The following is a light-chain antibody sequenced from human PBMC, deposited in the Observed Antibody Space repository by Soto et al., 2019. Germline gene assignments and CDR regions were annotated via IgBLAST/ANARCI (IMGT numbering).Light chain of an antibody. CDR2: DAS. V-gene: IGKV3D-15*01. CDR3: QQYNNWPPT. CDR1: QSVSSN. Sequence: EVVITQSPATLSVSPGERATLSCRASQSVSSNLAWHQQKPGQTPRLLIFDASTRATGIPARFSGSASGTEFTLTISSLQSEDFAVYYCQQYNNWPPTFGQGTKVDIK. J-gene: IGKJ1*01.